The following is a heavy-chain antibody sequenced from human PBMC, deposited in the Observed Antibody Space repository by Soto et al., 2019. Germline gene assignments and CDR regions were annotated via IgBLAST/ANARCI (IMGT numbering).Heavy chain of an antibody. CDR3: ARVRRGGPIDY. J-gene: IGHJ4*02. Sequence: PSETLSLTCTVSGGSISSGGYYWSWIRQHPGKGLEWIGYIYYSGSTYYNPSLKSRVTISVDTSKNQFSLKLSSVTAADTAVYYCARVRRGGPIDYWGQGTLVTVSS. CDR1: GGSISSGGYY. D-gene: IGHD3-10*01. CDR2: IYYSGST. V-gene: IGHV4-31*03.